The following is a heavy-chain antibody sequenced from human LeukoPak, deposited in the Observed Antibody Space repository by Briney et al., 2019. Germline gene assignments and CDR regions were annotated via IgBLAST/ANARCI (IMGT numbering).Heavy chain of an antibody. V-gene: IGHV1-2*02. CDR3: ARGPYYYDRDFDY. CDR1: GYTFTGYY. D-gene: IGHD3-22*01. CDR2: INPNSGGT. Sequence: GASVKVSCKASGYTFTGYYMHWVRQAPGQGLEWMGWINPNSGGTNYAQKFQGRVTMTRDTSISTAYMELSRLRSDDTAVYYCARGPYYYDRDFDYWGQGTLVTASS. J-gene: IGHJ4*02.